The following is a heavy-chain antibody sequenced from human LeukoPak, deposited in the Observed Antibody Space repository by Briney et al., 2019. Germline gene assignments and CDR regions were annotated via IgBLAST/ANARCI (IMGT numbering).Heavy chain of an antibody. Sequence: LETLSLTCAVYGGSFSGYYWSWIRQPPGKGLEWIGEINHSGSTDYNPSLKSRVTIPVDTSKNQFSLKLSSVTAADTAVYYCARDSSGWYRAGYFDYWGQGTLVTVSS. CDR1: GGSFSGYY. CDR2: INHSGST. CDR3: ARDSSGWYRAGYFDY. J-gene: IGHJ4*02. D-gene: IGHD6-19*01. V-gene: IGHV4-34*01.